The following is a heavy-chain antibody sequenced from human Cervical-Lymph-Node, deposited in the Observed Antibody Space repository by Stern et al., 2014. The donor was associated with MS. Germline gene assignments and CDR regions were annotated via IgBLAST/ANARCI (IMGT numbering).Heavy chain of an antibody. V-gene: IGHV1-69*01. CDR1: GGTFSTLE. J-gene: IGHJ4*02. CDR2: IVPLLGPT. D-gene: IGHD6-13*01. Sequence: VQLVQSGAEMKKPGASMKLSCEASGGTFSTLEIGWGRLAPGQRLELLGGIVPLLGPTNYARKVRGRLTIVADESTNSVNMELSSLRSEDTAVYYCVRDQGGVAASWGQGTLVTVSS. CDR3: VRDQGGVAAS.